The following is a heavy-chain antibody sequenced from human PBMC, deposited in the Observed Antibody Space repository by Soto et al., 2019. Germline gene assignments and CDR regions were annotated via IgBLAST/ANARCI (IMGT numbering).Heavy chain of an antibody. CDR1: GYTFTVYY. CDR2: ISPNSGGT. Sequence: QVQLVQSGAEVKKSGASVKVSCKASGYTFTVYYIHWVRQAPGQVFEWMGEISPNSGGTKYAQKFQGRVTMTRDTSISTVYMELSNLSPDDTAVYYCGRGRSGELVVFYWGQGTLVTVYS. J-gene: IGHJ4*02. CDR3: GRGRSGELVVFY. D-gene: IGHD1-7*01. V-gene: IGHV1-2*02.